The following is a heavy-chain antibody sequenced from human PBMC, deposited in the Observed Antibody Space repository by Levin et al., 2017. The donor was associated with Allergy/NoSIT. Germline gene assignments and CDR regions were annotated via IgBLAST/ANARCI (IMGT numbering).Heavy chain of an antibody. D-gene: IGHD3-10*01. Sequence: SVKVSCKASGGTFSSYTISWVRQAPGQGLEWMGRIIPILGIANYAQKFQGRVTITADKSTSTAYMELSSLRSEDTAAYYCARAYREYYYGSGSYFLDYWGQGTLVTVSS. V-gene: IGHV1-69*02. CDR1: GGTFSSYT. J-gene: IGHJ4*02. CDR2: IIPILGIA. CDR3: ARAYREYYYGSGSYFLDY.